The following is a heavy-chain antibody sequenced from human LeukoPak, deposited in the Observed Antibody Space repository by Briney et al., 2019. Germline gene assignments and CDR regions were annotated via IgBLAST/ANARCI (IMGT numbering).Heavy chain of an antibody. CDR2: IYYSGST. D-gene: IGHD1-14*01. J-gene: IGHJ4*02. CDR1: GGSISSSSYY. CDR3: ARHPTLRYGPSYYFDY. Sequence: SETLSLTCTVSGGSISSSSYYWGWIRQPPGKGLEWIGSIYYSGSTYYNPSLKSRVTISVDTSKNQFSLKLSSVTAADTAVYYCARHPTLRYGPSYYFDYWGQGTLVTGSS. V-gene: IGHV4-39*01.